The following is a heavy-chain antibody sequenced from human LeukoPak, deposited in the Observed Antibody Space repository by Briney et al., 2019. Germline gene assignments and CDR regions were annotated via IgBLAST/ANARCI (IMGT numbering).Heavy chain of an antibody. V-gene: IGHV3-74*01. CDR2: IRVDGTNT. CDR1: GLSISNYW. J-gene: IGHJ4*02. Sequence: GGSLRLSCVASGLSISNYWMHWVRLVPGKGLMWVSRIRVDGTNTTYADSVKGRFTVSRDNAKNTLYLQMNSLRAEDTAVYYCAASDYFHFWGQGTLVSDSS. CDR3: AASDYFHF.